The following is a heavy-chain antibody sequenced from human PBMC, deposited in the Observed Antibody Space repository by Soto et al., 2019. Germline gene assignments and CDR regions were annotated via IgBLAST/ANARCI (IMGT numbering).Heavy chain of an antibody. J-gene: IGHJ4*02. CDR3: VRGTNGWRGMDY. CDR1: GFAFSSYP. Sequence: XESLRLSCATSGFAFSSYPIHGVRQAPGKGPVWVSRITEDGSGTTYADSVKGRFTVTRDNAKNTMYLQMSGLGAEDTAVYHCVRGTNGWRGMDYWGQGTLVTVSS. D-gene: IGHD2-8*01. V-gene: IGHV3-74*01. CDR2: ITEDGSGT.